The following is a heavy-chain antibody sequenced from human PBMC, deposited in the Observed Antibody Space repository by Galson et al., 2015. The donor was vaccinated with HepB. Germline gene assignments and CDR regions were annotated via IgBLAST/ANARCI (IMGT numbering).Heavy chain of an antibody. CDR2: IKEDGSDK. Sequence: SLRLSCAVSGFTFSRSWMSWVRQAPGKGLEWVATIKEDGSDKHYGDSVKGRFTISRDNAKNSLYLQMNSLRAEDAAVYYCARNDFWSGYSQIEYFQHWGQGTLVTVSS. CDR1: GFTFSRSW. V-gene: IGHV3-7*01. D-gene: IGHD3-3*01. CDR3: ARNDFWSGYSQIEYFQH. J-gene: IGHJ1*01.